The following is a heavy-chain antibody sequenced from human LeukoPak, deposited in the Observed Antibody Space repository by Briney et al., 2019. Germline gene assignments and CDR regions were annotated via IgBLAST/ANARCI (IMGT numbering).Heavy chain of an antibody. V-gene: IGHV1-18*01. Sequence: ASVKVSCKTSGYTFTSYGISWLRQAPGQGLEWMGWINTYNVNTNYAQKVQGRVTMTTDTSTSTAYMELRSLRSDDTVVYFCARDIPIGCRSTSCYTAFDYWGQGTLVTVSS. D-gene: IGHD2-2*02. CDR1: GYTFTSYG. CDR2: INTYNVNT. CDR3: ARDIPIGCRSTSCYTAFDY. J-gene: IGHJ4*02.